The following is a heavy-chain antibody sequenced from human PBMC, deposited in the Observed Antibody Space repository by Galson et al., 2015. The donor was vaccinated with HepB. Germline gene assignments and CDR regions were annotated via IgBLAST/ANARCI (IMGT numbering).Heavy chain of an antibody. V-gene: IGHV3-33*01. Sequence: SLRLSCAASGFTFSSYGIHWVRQAPGKGLEWVAVIWYDGSNKYYADSVKGRFTISRDNSKNTLYLQMNSLRAEDTAVYYCARDDCSGGSCYSRCFDYWGQGTLVTVSS. D-gene: IGHD2-15*01. J-gene: IGHJ4*02. CDR3: ARDDCSGGSCYSRCFDY. CDR1: GFTFSSYG. CDR2: IWYDGSNK.